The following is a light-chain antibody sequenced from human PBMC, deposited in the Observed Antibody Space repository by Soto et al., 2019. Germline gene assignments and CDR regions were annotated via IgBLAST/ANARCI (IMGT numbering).Light chain of an antibody. CDR3: XQYGALPPT. CDR1: QTVSNTY. J-gene: IGKJ4*01. V-gene: IGKV3-20*01. CDR2: GAS. Sequence: EIVLTQFPGALSLSPGERVTLSCRASQTVSNTYLAWYQQKSGQAPKFLIYGASNRATGIPDRFSGSGSGTXXXLXXXXLEPXDFAXXXXXQYGALPPTFGGGTKVEIK.